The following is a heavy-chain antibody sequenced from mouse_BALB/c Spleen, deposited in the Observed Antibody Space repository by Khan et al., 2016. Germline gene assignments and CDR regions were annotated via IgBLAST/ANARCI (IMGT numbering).Heavy chain of an antibody. CDR2: ISYDGSN. CDR1: GYSITSGYY. V-gene: IGHV3-6*02. Sequence: EVQLQESGPGLVKPSQSLSLTCSVTGYSITSGYYWNWIRQFPGNKLEWMGFISYDGSNNYNPSPKNRTSITRDTSKNQSFLKLNSVTAEATAKYFCARRLPPDYWGQGPPLTVSS. CDR3: ARRLPPDY. D-gene: IGHD2-13*01. J-gene: IGHJ2*01.